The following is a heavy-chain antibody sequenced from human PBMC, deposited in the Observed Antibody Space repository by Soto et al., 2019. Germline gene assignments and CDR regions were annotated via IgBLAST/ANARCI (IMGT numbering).Heavy chain of an antibody. CDR1: GYTFTSYA. CDR2: INAGNGNT. D-gene: IGHD6-13*01. V-gene: IGHV1-3*01. J-gene: IGHJ4*02. CDR3: ARVFVLTSAADY. Sequence: ASVKVSFKASGYTFTSYAMHWVRQAPGQRLEWMGWINAGNGNTKYSQKFQGRVTITRDTSASTAYMELSSLRSEDTAVYYCARVFVLTSAADYWGQGTLVTVSS.